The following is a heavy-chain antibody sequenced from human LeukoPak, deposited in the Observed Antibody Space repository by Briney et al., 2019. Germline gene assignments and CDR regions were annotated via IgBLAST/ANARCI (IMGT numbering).Heavy chain of an antibody. D-gene: IGHD3-22*01. J-gene: IGHJ4*02. Sequence: TTSETLSLTCTVSGGSISSSNYYWGWIRQPPGKGLEWIGSIYYSGSTYYNPSLKSRVTISVDTSKNQFSLKLSSVTAADTAVYYCARVDSSGYYFDYWGQGTLVTVSS. V-gene: IGHV4-39*01. CDR1: GGSISSSNYY. CDR3: ARVDSSGYYFDY. CDR2: IYYSGST.